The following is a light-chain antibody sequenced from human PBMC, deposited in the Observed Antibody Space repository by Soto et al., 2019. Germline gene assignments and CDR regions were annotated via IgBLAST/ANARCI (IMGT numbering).Light chain of an antibody. Sequence: EIVFTQSPGTLSLSPGERATLSCRASQSVSSSYLAWYQQKPGQAPRLLIYDASSRATGTPDRFSGSGSGTDFTLTISRLEPEDFAVYYCQQYGTSLWTFGQGTKVDIK. CDR3: QQYGTSLWT. J-gene: IGKJ1*01. V-gene: IGKV3-20*01. CDR1: QSVSSSY. CDR2: DAS.